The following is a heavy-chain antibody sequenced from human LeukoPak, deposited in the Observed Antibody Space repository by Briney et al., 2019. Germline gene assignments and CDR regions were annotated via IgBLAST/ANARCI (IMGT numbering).Heavy chain of an antibody. CDR3: XXNSADYNTLGSSYKV. D-gene: IGHD3-10*01. CDR1: GVSISSGSNY. Sequence: PSETLSLTCSVSGVSISSGSNYWGWIRRPPGKTLEWIGSIYSSGNTYYNPSLKSRVTISVDTSKNHFSLKLSSVTAADTAVYYXXXNSADYNTLGSSYKVWGQGTLVTVSS. J-gene: IGHJ4*02. V-gene: IGHV4-39*02. CDR2: IYSSGNT.